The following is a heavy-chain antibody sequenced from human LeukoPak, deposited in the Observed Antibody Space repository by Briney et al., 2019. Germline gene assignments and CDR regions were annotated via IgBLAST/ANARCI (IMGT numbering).Heavy chain of an antibody. V-gene: IGHV3-13*01. CDR1: GFSFSRND. Sequence: GGSLRLSCAAPGFSFSRNDMHWVRHPTGKRLEWVSHIGSAGDTYNAGSVKGRSTISRGNANNSLYLHMNGLRAGDTAVYYCARSGVVTNSTDFTDYYCIDVWGKGTTVTVSS. CDR3: ARSGVVTNSTDFTDYYCIDV. D-gene: IGHD3-22*01. CDR2: IGSAGDT. J-gene: IGHJ6*03.